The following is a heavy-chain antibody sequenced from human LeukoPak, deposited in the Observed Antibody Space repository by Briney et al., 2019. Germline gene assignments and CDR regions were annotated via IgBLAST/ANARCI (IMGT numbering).Heavy chain of an antibody. V-gene: IGHV1-2*06. D-gene: IGHD4-17*01. CDR2: INPNSGGT. Sequence: ASVTVSCKASGYTFTDYFMHWVRQAPGQGLEWMGRINPNSGGTNYAQKFQGRVTMTRDTSISTAYMELSRLRSDDTAVYYCARDESAVTPWGQGTTVTVSS. J-gene: IGHJ3*01. CDR3: ARDESAVTP. CDR1: GYTFTDYF.